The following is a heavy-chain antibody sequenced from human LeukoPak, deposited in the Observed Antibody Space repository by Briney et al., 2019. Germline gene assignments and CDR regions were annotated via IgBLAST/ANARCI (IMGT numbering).Heavy chain of an antibody. CDR1: GGSISSSSYY. Sequence: SETLSLTCTVSGGSISSSSYYWGWLRQPPGKGLEWIGSIYYSGSTYYNPSLKSRVTISVDTSKNQFSLKLSSVTAADTAVYFCARTYGGYGDWFGPWGQETLVTVSS. D-gene: IGHD5-12*01. J-gene: IGHJ5*02. CDR3: ARTYGGYGDWFGP. V-gene: IGHV4-39*01. CDR2: IYYSGST.